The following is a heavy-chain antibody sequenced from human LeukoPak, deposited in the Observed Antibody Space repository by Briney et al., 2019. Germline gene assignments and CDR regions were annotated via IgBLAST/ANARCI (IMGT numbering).Heavy chain of an antibody. Sequence: PSETLSLTCAVYGGSFSGYYWSWIRQPPGKGLEWIGSIYYSGSTYYNPSLKSRVTISVDTSKNQFSLKLSSVTAADTAVYYCARRGLATTGGFDYWGQGTLVTVSS. J-gene: IGHJ4*02. CDR2: IYYSGST. D-gene: IGHD6-13*01. CDR1: GGSFSGYY. CDR3: ARRGLATTGGFDY. V-gene: IGHV4-34*01.